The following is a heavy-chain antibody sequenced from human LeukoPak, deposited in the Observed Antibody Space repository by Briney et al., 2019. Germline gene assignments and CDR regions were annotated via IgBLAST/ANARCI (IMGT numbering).Heavy chain of an antibody. D-gene: IGHD3-10*01. CDR3: ARDYSSGSLDY. J-gene: IGHJ4*02. Sequence: GASVKVSCKASGYTFTSYDINWVRQATGQGLEWMGWMNPNSGNTGYAQKFQGRVTITRNTSISTAYMELSRLRSDDTAVYYCARDYSSGSLDYWGQGTLVTVSS. CDR1: GYTFTSYD. CDR2: MNPNSGNT. V-gene: IGHV1-8*03.